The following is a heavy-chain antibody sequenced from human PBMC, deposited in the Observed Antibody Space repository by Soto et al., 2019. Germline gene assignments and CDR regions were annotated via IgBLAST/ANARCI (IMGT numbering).Heavy chain of an antibody. Sequence: VASVKVSCKASGGTFSSYAISWVRQAPGQGLERMGGIIPIFGTANYAQKFQGRVTITADESTSTAYMGLSSLRSEDTAVYYCARSRTSYYYDSSGSKTPDYWGQGTLVTVSS. V-gene: IGHV1-69*13. CDR2: IIPIFGTA. CDR3: ARSRTSYYYDSSGSKTPDY. J-gene: IGHJ4*02. CDR1: GGTFSSYA. D-gene: IGHD3-22*01.